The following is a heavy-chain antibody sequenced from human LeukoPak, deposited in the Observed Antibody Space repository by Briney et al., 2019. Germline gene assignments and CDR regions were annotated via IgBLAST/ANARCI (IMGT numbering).Heavy chain of an antibody. V-gene: IGHV4-59*01. CDR1: GVSISSYY. J-gene: IGHJ4*02. CDR2: IYYSGST. Sequence: SETLSLTCTVSGVSISSYYWSWIRQPPGKGLEWIGYIYYSGSTNYNPSLNSRVTISVDTSKNQFSLKLSFVTGADTAVYYCARDLGSGSYDYWGQGTLVTVSS. D-gene: IGHD1-26*01. CDR3: ARDLGSGSYDY.